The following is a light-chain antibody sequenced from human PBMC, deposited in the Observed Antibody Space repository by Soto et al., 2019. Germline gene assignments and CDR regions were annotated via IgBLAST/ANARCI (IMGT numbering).Light chain of an antibody. J-gene: IGLJ2*01. CDR2: DVT. Sequence: QSALTQPASVSGSPGQSITISCTGTSSDVGRYNYVSWYQQYPGKAPKLIIYDVTDRPSGISNRFSGSKSGNTASLTISGLQAEDEADYYCSSYTSSSTLVFGGGTKVTVL. CDR1: SSDVGRYNY. CDR3: SSYTSSSTLV. V-gene: IGLV2-14*01.